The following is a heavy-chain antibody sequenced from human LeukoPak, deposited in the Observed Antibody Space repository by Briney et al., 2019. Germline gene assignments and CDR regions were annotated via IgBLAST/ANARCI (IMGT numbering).Heavy chain of an antibody. D-gene: IGHD3-10*01. CDR1: GGSISSSSYY. CDR2: IYYSGST. J-gene: IGHJ5*02. CDR3: ARPRRHYYGSRGDDWFDP. V-gene: IGHV4-39*01. Sequence: SETLSLTCTVSGGSISSSSYYWGWIRQPPGKGLEWIGSIYYSGSTYYNLSLKSRVTISVDTSKNQFSLKLSSVTAADTAVYYCARPRRHYYGSRGDDWFDPWGQGTLVTVSS.